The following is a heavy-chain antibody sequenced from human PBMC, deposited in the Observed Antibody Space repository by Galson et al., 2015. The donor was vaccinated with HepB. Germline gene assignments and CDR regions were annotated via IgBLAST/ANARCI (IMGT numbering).Heavy chain of an antibody. V-gene: IGHV3-23*01. Sequence: SLRLSCAASGFTFGSTAMTWVRQAPGKGLEWVSGISANGGSRFYAESVKSRFTISRDNSKNTLSFQMNSLRAEDTAVYYCAKGYGLFDLWGQGTLVTVSS. CDR2: ISANGGSR. D-gene: IGHD4-17*01. CDR3: AKGYGLFDL. J-gene: IGHJ5*02. CDR1: GFTFGSTA.